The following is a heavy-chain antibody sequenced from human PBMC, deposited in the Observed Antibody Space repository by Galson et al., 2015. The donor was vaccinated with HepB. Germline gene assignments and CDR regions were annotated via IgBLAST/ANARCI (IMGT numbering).Heavy chain of an antibody. Sequence: SLRLSCAASGLTFSSYGMHWVRQAPGKGLEWVAVIWYDGSNKYYADSVKGRFTISRDNSKNTLYLQMNSLRAEDTAVYYCARVLVVPAAMTGVDSRPRSYYYYYGMDVWGQGTTVTVSS. CDR3: ARVLVVPAAMTGVDSRPRSYYYYYGMDV. V-gene: IGHV3-33*01. D-gene: IGHD2-2*01. J-gene: IGHJ6*02. CDR2: IWYDGSNK. CDR1: GLTFSSYG.